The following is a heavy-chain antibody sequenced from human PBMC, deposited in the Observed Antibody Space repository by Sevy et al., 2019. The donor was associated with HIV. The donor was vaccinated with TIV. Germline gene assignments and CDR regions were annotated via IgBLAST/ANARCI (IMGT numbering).Heavy chain of an antibody. Sequence: ASLKVSCKASGYTFTSYGISWVRQAPGQGLEWMGWISAYNGNTNYAQKLQGRVTMTTDTSTSTAYMELRSLRSDDTAVYYCARSSWVYYYDSSGYYPDYYYYGMDVWGQGTTVTVSS. V-gene: IGHV1-18*01. CDR1: GYTFTSYG. D-gene: IGHD3-22*01. CDR3: ARSSWVYYYDSSGYYPDYYYYGMDV. CDR2: ISAYNGNT. J-gene: IGHJ6*02.